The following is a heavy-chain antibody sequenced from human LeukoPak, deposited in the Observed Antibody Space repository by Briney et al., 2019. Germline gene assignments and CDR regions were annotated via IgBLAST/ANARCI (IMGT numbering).Heavy chain of an antibody. V-gene: IGHV4-34*01. Sequence: PSETLSLNCAVYGGSFSDYYWSGYYWSWIRQPPGKGLEWIGEINHSGSTNYNPSLKSRVTISVDTSKNQFTLKVNSVTAADTAVYYCARGNSGSFVGDYYYYMDVWGKGTTVTVSS. CDR1: GGSFSDYYWSGYY. J-gene: IGHJ6*03. CDR3: ARGNSGSFVGDYYYYMDV. CDR2: INHSGST. D-gene: IGHD1-26*01.